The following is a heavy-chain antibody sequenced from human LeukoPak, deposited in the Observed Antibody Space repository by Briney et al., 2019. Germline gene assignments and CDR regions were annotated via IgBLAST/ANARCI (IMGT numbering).Heavy chain of an antibody. CDR3: ARGRSYSAFDI. D-gene: IGHD1-26*01. V-gene: IGHV1-18*01. Sequence: GASVKVSCKASGYTFTSYGISWVRQAPGQGLEWMGWISPYNGNTVYAQNLQGRVTMTTDTSTTTAYMELGSLRSDDTAVYYCARGRSYSAFDIWGQGTIVTVSS. CDR1: GYTFTSYG. J-gene: IGHJ3*02. CDR2: ISPYNGNT.